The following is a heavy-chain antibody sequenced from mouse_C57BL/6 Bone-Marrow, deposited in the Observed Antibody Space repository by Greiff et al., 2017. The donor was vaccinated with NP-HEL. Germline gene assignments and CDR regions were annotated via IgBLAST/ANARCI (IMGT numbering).Heavy chain of an antibody. D-gene: IGHD4-1*01. J-gene: IGHJ2*01. CDR2: ISSGGSYT. V-gene: IGHV5-6*01. CDR3: ARHNWDVVDY. CDR1: GFTFSSYG. Sequence: VQLKESGGDLVKPGGSLKLSCAASGFTFSSYGMSWVRQTPDKRLEWVATISSGGSYTYYPDSVKGRFTISRDNAKNTLYLQMSSLKSEDTAMYYCARHNWDVVDYWGQGTTLTVSS.